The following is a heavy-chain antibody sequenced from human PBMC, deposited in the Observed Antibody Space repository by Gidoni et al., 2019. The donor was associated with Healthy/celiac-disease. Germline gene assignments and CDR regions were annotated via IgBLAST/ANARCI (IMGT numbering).Heavy chain of an antibody. D-gene: IGHD6-13*01. CDR1: GFTFSSYA. J-gene: IGHJ4*02. Sequence: EVQLLESGGGLVQPGGSLRLSCAASGFTFSSYAMSWVRQAPGKGLEWVSAISGIGGSTYYADSVKGRFTISRDNSKNTLYLQMNSLRAEDTAVYYCAKTPYSSSWYLYFDYWGQGTLVTVSS. CDR3: AKTPYSSSWYLYFDY. CDR2: ISGIGGST. V-gene: IGHV3-23*01.